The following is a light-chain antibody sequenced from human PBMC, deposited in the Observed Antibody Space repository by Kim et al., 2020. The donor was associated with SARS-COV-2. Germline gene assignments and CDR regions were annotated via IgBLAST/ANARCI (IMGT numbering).Light chain of an antibody. J-gene: IGLJ3*02. Sequence: QSAPTQPASVSGSPGQSITISCTGTSSDVGGYNYVSWYQQHPGKAPKLMIYDVSNRPSGVSNRFSGSKSGNTASLTISGLQAEDEADYYCSSYTSSSTPNWVFGGGTQLTVL. CDR2: DVS. V-gene: IGLV2-14*03. CDR3: SSYTSSSTPNWV. CDR1: SSDVGGYNY.